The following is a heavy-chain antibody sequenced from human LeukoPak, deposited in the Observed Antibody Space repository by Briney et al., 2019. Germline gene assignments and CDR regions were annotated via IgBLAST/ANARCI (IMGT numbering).Heavy chain of an antibody. Sequence: PGGSLRLSCAASGLTLSNYWMTWVRQAPGKGLEWVANINQDGSEKNYVDSVKGRFTISRDNAKNSLYLEMNSLRAEDMDVYYCARDSRGYPYWGQGTLVTVSS. CDR3: ARDSRGYPY. CDR1: GLTLSNYW. CDR2: INQDGSEK. J-gene: IGHJ4*02. D-gene: IGHD3-22*01. V-gene: IGHV3-7*05.